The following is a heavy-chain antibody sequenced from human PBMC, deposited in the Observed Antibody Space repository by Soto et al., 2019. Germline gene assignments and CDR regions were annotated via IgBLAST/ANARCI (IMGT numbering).Heavy chain of an antibody. D-gene: IGHD4-17*01. CDR2: GSYSGTT. V-gene: IGHV4-61*01. Sequence: PSETLSLPCAVSGVSVSSGSFYWAWIRQPPGRGLEWIGFGSYSGTTNYKPSLKSRVTISVDTSRSQISLKVSSLTAADTAVYYCARGATVTQYDYWGQGTLVTVSS. J-gene: IGHJ4*02. CDR1: GVSVSSGSFY. CDR3: ARGATVTQYDY.